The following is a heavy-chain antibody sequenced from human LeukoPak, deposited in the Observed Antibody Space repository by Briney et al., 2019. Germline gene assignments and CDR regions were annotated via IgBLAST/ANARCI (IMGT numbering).Heavy chain of an antibody. D-gene: IGHD3-22*01. CDR3: ARATIGGYYDSSGYLPMGY. Sequence: ASVKVSCKASGYTFTGYYMHWVRQAPGQGLEWMGWINPNSGGTNYAQKFQGRVTMTRDTSISTAYMELSRLRSDDTAVYYCARATIGGYYDSSGYLPMGYWGQGTLVTVSS. J-gene: IGHJ4*02. CDR2: INPNSGGT. V-gene: IGHV1-2*02. CDR1: GYTFTGYY.